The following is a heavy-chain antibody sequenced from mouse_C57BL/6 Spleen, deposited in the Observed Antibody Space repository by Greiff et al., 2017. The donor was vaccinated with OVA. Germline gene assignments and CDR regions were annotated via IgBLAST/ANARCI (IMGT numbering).Heavy chain of an antibody. D-gene: IGHD1-1*01. CDR3: ASPRLRGFAY. CDR1: GYTFTSYW. V-gene: IGHV1-59*01. CDR2: IDPSDSYT. Sequence: QVQLQQPGAELVRPGTSVKLSCKASGYTFTSYWMHWVKQRPGQGLEWIGVIDPSDSYTNYNQKFKGKATLTVDTSSSTAYMQLSSLTSEDSAVYYCASPRLRGFAYWGQGTLVTVSA. J-gene: IGHJ3*01.